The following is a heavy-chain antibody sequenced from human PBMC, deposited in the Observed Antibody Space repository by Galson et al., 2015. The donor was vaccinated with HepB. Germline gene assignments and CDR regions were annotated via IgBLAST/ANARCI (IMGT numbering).Heavy chain of an antibody. D-gene: IGHD6-13*01. CDR1: GYTFTSYD. CDR2: INTNTGNP. Sequence: SVKVSCKTSGYTFTSYDINWVRQAPGQGLEWMGWINTNTGNPTYAQGFTGRFVFSLDTSVSTAYLQISSLKAEDTAVYYCARDLGSAAAGPFDYWGQGTLVTVSS. CDR3: ARDLGSAAAGPFDY. J-gene: IGHJ4*02. V-gene: IGHV7-4-1*02.